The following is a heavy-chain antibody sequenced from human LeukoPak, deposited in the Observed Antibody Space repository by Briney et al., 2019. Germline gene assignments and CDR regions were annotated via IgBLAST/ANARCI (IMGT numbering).Heavy chain of an antibody. CDR3: ARVEPDYGPYYYDY. CDR2: INPHSGGT. V-gene: IGHV1-2*02. D-gene: IGHD4/OR15-4a*01. Sequence: ASVKVSCKASGYTFTGYYIHWVRQAPGQGLEWMGWINPHSGGTNYAQKFQGRVTMTRDTSISTAYMELNRLRSDHTAVYYCARVEPDYGPYYYDYWGQGTLVTVSS. J-gene: IGHJ4*02. CDR1: GYTFTGYY.